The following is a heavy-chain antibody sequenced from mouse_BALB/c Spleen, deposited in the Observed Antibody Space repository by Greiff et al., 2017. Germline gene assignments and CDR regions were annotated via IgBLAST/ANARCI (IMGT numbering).Heavy chain of an antibody. CDR2: ISYDGSN. J-gene: IGHJ2*01. Sequence: DAKLQESGPGLVKPSQSLSLTCSVTGYSITSGYYWNWIRQFPGNKLEWMGYISYDGSNNYNPSLKNRISITRDTSKNQFFLKLNSVTTEDTATYYCARFPSYYGSSFDYWGQGTTLTVSS. CDR1: GYSITSGYY. D-gene: IGHD1-1*01. V-gene: IGHV3-6*02. CDR3: ARFPSYYGSSFDY.